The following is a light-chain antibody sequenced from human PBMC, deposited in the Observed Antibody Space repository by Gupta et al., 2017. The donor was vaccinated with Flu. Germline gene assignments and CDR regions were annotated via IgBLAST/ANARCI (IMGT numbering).Light chain of an antibody. V-gene: IGKV4-1*01. Sequence: DIVMTQSPDSLAVSLGERATINCKSSQSVLYSSNNKNYLAWYQQKPGQPPKLLIYWASTRESGVPDRFSGSGSGTDFTLTISSRQAEDVAVYYCQQYDSNPPWTFGQGTKLEIK. CDR3: QQYDSNPPWT. J-gene: IGKJ2*02. CDR1: QSVLYSSNNKNY. CDR2: WAS.